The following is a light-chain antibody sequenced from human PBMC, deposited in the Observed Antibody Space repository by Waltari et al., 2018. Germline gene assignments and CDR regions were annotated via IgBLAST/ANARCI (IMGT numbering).Light chain of an antibody. CDR3: SSWDDSVIGPV. V-gene: IGLV1-44*01. Sequence: QSVLTQPPSASGTPGQRVTISCSGSSSNIGSKTVNWYQQLPGTAPKLLIFSNKQRPSGVPARFSGSKSGASASLALSGLLAEDEADYYCSSWDDSVIGPVFGGGTKRTVL. CDR1: SSNIGSKT. J-gene: IGLJ2*01. CDR2: SNK.